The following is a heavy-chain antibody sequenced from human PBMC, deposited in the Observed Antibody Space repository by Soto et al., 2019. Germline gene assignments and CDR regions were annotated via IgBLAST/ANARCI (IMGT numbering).Heavy chain of an antibody. Sequence: ASVKVSCKASGYTFTSYGINWVRQAPGQGLEWLGRITTYNGDTNYAQNFQGRLTMTTDTSTGTTYMELRSLRSDDTAVYYCARGRGYSLIPVVDDAVDVWGQVTLVTVS. CDR1: GYTFTSYG. J-gene: IGHJ3*01. V-gene: IGHV1-18*04. CDR3: ARGRGYSLIPVVDDAVDV. D-gene: IGHD5-12*01. CDR2: ITTYNGDT.